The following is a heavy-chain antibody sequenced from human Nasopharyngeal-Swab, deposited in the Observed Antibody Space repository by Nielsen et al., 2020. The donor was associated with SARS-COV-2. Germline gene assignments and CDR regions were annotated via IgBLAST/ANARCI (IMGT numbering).Heavy chain of an antibody. V-gene: IGHV3-33*01. D-gene: IGHD1-20*01. CDR3: ASLTGTTFLDAFDI. Sequence: SLKISCAASGFTFSSYGMHWVRQAPGKGLEWVAVIWYDGSNKYYADSVKGRFTISRDNSKNTLYLQMNSLRAEDTAVYYCASLTGTTFLDAFDIWGQGTMVTVSS. CDR2: IWYDGSNK. CDR1: GFTFSSYG. J-gene: IGHJ3*02.